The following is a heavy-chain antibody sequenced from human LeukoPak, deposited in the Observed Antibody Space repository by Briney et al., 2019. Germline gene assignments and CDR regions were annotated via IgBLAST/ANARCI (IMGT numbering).Heavy chain of an antibody. V-gene: IGHV3-23*01. J-gene: IGHJ3*02. CDR2: ISGNGDST. D-gene: IGHD2-15*01. CDR1: GFNFDDYA. Sequence: PGGSLRLSCSASGFNFDDYAMHWVRQAPGKGLEWVSAISGNGDSTYYVDSVKGRFTISRDNSKNTLYLQMNSLRADDTAVYYCALYCSGGSCYSMGGAFDIWGQGTVVTVSS. CDR3: ALYCSGGSCYSMGGAFDI.